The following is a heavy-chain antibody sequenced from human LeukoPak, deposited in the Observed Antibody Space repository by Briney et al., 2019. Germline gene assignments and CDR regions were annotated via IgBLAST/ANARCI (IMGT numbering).Heavy chain of an antibody. CDR1: GGSISSGSYY. D-gene: IGHD2/OR15-2a*01. V-gene: IGHV4-61*02. J-gene: IGHJ5*02. CDR2: INTSGST. Sequence: SETLSLTCTVSGGSISSGSYYWSWIRQPAGKGLEWSVRINTSGSTNYNASLKNRVTISIDTSKNQFSLKLSSVTAADTAVYYCARGRWTSSNNNWFDPWGQGTLVTVSS. CDR3: ARGRWTSSNNNWFDP.